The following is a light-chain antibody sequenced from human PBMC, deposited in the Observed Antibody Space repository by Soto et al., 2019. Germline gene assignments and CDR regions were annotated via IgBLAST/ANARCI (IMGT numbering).Light chain of an antibody. V-gene: IGKV3-15*01. Sequence: SGSRGDIGGRCIRANQAISSNLAWYQQKPGQAPRLLIYGASTRATGIPDRFSGSGSGTEFTLTISRLQSEDCAVYFRQHYTTWLGTFGGGTKVDI. CDR1: QAISSN. CDR3: QHYTTWLGT. CDR2: GAS. J-gene: IGKJ4*01.